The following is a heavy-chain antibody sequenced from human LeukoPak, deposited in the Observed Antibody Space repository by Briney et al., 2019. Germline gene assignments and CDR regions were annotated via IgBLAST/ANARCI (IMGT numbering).Heavy chain of an antibody. Sequence: SETLSLTCSVSGGSVSSGSYYWNWIRQPPGKGLEWIGYIYYSGSTNYNPSLKSRVTISVDTSKNQFSLKLNSVTAADTAVYYCARGYDSKSSWFDPWGQGTLVTVSS. V-gene: IGHV4-61*01. CDR1: GGSVSSGSYY. CDR3: ARGYDSKSSWFDP. D-gene: IGHD3-3*01. J-gene: IGHJ5*02. CDR2: IYYSGST.